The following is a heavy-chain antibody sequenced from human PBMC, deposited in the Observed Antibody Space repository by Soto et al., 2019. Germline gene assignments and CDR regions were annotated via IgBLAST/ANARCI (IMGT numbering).Heavy chain of an antibody. CDR3: TTGGVLVEGDDY. D-gene: IGHD2-8*02. V-gene: IGHV3-15*07. CDR1: GFSFNKAA. Sequence: EVQLVESGGGLVKPGGSLRLSCAASGFSFNKAAMNWVRQALGKGLEGVGRIKGNADGVTTAYAAPVKGRFTISRDDSKHTVFLQIRSPKPEDTAVYYCTTGGVLVEGDDYGGQGTLVIVSA. CDR2: IKGNADGVTT. J-gene: IGHJ4*02.